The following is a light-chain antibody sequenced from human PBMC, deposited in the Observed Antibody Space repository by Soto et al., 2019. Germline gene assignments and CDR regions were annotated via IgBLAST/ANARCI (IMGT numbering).Light chain of an antibody. CDR1: QDISNY. CDR3: QQYDTLPPT. CDR2: DAS. V-gene: IGKV1-33*01. J-gene: IGKJ3*01. Sequence: DIQMTQSPSSLSASVGDRVTITSQASQDISNYLNWYQQKPGKAPKLLMSDASILETGVPSRFSGSGSGTDFTFTISGLQPEDIATYYCQQYDTLPPTFGPGTKVDLK.